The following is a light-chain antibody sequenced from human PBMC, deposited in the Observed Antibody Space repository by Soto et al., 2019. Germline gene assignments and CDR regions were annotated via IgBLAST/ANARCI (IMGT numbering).Light chain of an antibody. V-gene: IGKV1-9*01. CDR1: RGISSS. J-gene: IGKJ3*01. Sequence: DIQLTQSPSFLSASVGDRVTITCRASRGISSSLAWYQQKPGKAPKLLIYAASTLQSGVPPRFSGSGSETEFTLTISSLQPEDFATYYCQQLNSYTLFGPGTKVDIK. CDR2: AAS. CDR3: QQLNSYTL.